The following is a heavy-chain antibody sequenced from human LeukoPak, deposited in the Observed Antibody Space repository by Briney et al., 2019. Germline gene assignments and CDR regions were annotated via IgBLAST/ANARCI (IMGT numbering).Heavy chain of an antibody. D-gene: IGHD4-23*01. Sequence: GRSLRLSCAASGFTFSSYGMHWVRQAPGKGLEWVAVIWYDGSNKYYADSVKGRFTISRDNSKNTLYLQMNSLRAEDTAAYYWARDEGQTTVVYFDYWGQGTLVTVSS. CDR3: ARDEGQTTVVYFDY. CDR2: IWYDGSNK. CDR1: GFTFSSYG. J-gene: IGHJ4*02. V-gene: IGHV3-33*01.